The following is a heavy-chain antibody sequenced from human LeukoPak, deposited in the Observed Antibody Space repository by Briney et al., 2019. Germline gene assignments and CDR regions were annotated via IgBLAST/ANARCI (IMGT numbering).Heavy chain of an antibody. CDR2: IWYDGSNK. CDR1: GFTFSSYG. V-gene: IGHV3-33*01. CDR3: ARGRGRLAPYYYYGMDV. J-gene: IGHJ6*02. Sequence: GRSLRLSCAASGFTFSSYGMHWVRQAPGKGLEWVAVIWYDGSNKYYADSVKGRFTISRDNAKNTLYLQMNSLRAEDTAVYYCARGRGRLAPYYYYGMDVRGQGTTVTVSS. D-gene: IGHD3-16*01.